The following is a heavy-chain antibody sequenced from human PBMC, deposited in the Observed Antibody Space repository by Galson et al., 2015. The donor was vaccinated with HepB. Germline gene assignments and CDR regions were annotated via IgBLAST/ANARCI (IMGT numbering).Heavy chain of an antibody. CDR1: GFTFSNAW. CDR2: IKSKTDGGTT. J-gene: IGHJ4*02. CDR3: TTLRFLEWLSVYYFDY. Sequence: SLRLSCAASGFTFSNAWMSWVRQAPGKGLEWVGRIKSKTDGGTTDYAAPVKGRFTISRDDSKNTPYLQMNSLKTEDTAVYYCTTLRFLEWLSVYYFDYWGQGTLVTVSS. D-gene: IGHD3-3*01. V-gene: IGHV3-15*01.